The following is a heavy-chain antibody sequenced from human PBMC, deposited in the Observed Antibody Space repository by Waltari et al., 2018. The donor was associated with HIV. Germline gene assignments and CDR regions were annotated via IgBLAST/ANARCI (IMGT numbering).Heavy chain of an antibody. CDR2: IYYSGST. J-gene: IGHJ4*02. D-gene: IGHD3-22*01. V-gene: IGHV4-39*07. CDR1: GGSISSSSYY. CDR3: ARDQATPYYYDSSGYYVFDY. Sequence: QLQLQESGPGLVKPSETLSLTCPVPGGSISSSSYYWGWIRQPPGKGLEWIGSIYYSGSTYYNPSLKSRVTISVDTSKNQFSLKLSSVTAADTAVYYCARDQATPYYYDSSGYYVFDYWGQGTLVTVSS.